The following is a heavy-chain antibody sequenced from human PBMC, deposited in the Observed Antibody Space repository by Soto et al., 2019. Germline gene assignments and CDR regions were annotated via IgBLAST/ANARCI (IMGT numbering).Heavy chain of an antibody. CDR2: INSDGSRT. CDR3: ARVLTGSWNGFDP. CDR1: GFTFSSYW. J-gene: IGHJ5*02. D-gene: IGHD6-13*01. Sequence: EVQLVESGGGLVQPGESLRLSCAASGFTFSSYWMHWVRQAPGKGLVWVSRINSDGSRTNYADSVKGRFTVSRDNAKNTQYLQMNSLRAEDTAVYYFARVLTGSWNGFDPWGQGTLVTVSS. V-gene: IGHV3-74*01.